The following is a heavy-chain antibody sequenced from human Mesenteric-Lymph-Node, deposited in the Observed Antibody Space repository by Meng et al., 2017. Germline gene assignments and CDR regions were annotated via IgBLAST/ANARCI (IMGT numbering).Heavy chain of an antibody. V-gene: IGHV3-73*01. CDR3: TRLVGNWDYDFWSGYYKGWARDAFDI. CDR1: GFTFDDYG. Sequence: GESLKISCAASGFTFDDYGMSWVRQAPGKGLEWVGRIRSKANSYATAYAASVKGRFTISRDDSKNTAYLQMNSLKTEDTAVYYCTRLVGNWDYDFWSGYYKGWARDAFDIWGQGTMVTVSS. J-gene: IGHJ3*02. CDR2: IRSKANSYAT. D-gene: IGHD3-3*01.